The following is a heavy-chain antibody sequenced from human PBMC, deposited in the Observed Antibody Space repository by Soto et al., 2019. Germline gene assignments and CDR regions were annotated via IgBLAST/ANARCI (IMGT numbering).Heavy chain of an antibody. Sequence: EVQLVESGGGLVQPGGSLRLSCAASGFTLNSCWMHWVRQAPGKGLVWVSRVNSDGSSPSYADSVKGRFTISRDNAKNTLYLQMNSLGAQDTALYYCTTGNIAVAGLAGVYYYYYGMDVWGQGTTVTVSS. J-gene: IGHJ6*02. CDR3: TTGNIAVAGLAGVYYYYYGMDV. CDR1: GFTLNSCW. CDR2: VNSDGSSP. V-gene: IGHV3-74*01. D-gene: IGHD6-19*01.